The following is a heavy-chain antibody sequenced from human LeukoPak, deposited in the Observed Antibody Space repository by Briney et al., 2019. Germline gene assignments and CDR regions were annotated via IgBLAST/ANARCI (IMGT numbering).Heavy chain of an antibody. D-gene: IGHD4-23*01. CDR2: IIPIFGTA. V-gene: IGHV1-69*06. Sequence: SVKVSCKASGGTFSSYAISWVRQAPGQGLEWMGGIIPIFGTANYAQKFQGRVTITADKSTSTAYMELSSLRSEDTAVYYCARANSHRVEEAFDIWGQGTMVTVSS. J-gene: IGHJ3*02. CDR1: GGTFSSYA. CDR3: ARANSHRVEEAFDI.